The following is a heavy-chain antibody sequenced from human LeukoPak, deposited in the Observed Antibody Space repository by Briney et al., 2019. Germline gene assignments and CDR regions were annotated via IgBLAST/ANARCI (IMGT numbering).Heavy chain of an antibody. V-gene: IGHV4-4*07. Sequence: SETQSLTCTVSGGSISSYYWSWIRQPAGKGLEWIGRIYTSGSTNYNPSLKSRVTISVDKSKNQFSLKLSSVTAADTAVYYCARMGSEYYYYYMDVWGKGTTVTVSS. D-gene: IGHD3-10*01. CDR2: IYTSGST. CDR1: GGSISSYY. CDR3: ARMGSEYYYYYMDV. J-gene: IGHJ6*03.